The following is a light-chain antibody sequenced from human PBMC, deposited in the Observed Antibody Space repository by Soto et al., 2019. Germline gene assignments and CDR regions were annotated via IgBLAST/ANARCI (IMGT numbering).Light chain of an antibody. J-gene: IGKJ3*01. CDR2: DAS. CDR3: QQAYSLPFT. Sequence: DIQMTQSPSSVSASVGDRVTITGRASQEISGWLAWFQQKPGKAPKLLIYDASNLQSGVPPRFSGSGSGTDFTLTISSLQPEDFATYYCQQAYSLPFTFGPGTKVDIK. CDR1: QEISGW. V-gene: IGKV1-12*02.